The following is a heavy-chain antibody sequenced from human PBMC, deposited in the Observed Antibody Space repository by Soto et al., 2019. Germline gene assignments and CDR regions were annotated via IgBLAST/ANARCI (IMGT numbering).Heavy chain of an antibody. Sequence: EVQLLESGGGLVQPGGSLRLSCAASGFTFRSYVMSWGRQAPGKGLEWVSGIDGSGGSTFYADSVKGRFTISRDNSKNTLYLQMNSLRGEDTAVYYCAKPPTTETTYNCYLYLWGRGTLVTVSS. V-gene: IGHV3-23*01. CDR2: IDGSGGST. CDR3: AKPPTTETTYNCYLYL. CDR1: GFTFRSYV. D-gene: IGHD4-17*01. J-gene: IGHJ2*01.